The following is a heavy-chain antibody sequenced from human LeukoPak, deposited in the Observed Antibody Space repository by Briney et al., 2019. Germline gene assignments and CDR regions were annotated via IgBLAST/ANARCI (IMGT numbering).Heavy chain of an antibody. V-gene: IGHV3-53*01. CDR3: AKRRIVGAKGGYFDY. CDR2: IYSGGST. Sequence: GGSLRLSCAASGFTVSSNYMSWVRQAPGKGLEWVSVIYSGGSTYYADSVKGRFTISRDSSKNTLYLQMNSLRAEDTAVYYCAKRRIVGAKGGYFDYWGQGTLVTVSS. CDR1: GFTVSSNY. J-gene: IGHJ4*02. D-gene: IGHD1-26*01.